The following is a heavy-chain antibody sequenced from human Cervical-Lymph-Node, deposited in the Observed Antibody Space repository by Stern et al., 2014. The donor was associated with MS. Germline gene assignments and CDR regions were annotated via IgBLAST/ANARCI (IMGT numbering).Heavy chain of an antibody. Sequence: EVQLVESGGGLVKPGGSLRLSCAASGFTFSSYSMNWVRQAPGKGLEWVSSITSSSTYIYYADSVKGRFTISRDNANNSLYLQMNSLRAEDTAVYYCARDRAVATPMFSLDYWGQGTLVTVSS. D-gene: IGHD4-23*01. CDR3: ARDRAVATPMFSLDY. CDR2: ITSSSTYI. V-gene: IGHV3-21*01. J-gene: IGHJ4*02. CDR1: GFTFSSYS.